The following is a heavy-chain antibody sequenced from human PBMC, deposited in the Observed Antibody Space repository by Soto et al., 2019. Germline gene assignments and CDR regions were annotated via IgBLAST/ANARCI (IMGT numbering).Heavy chain of an antibody. CDR1: GFTFSSYS. D-gene: IGHD1-7*01. CDR2: ISSSSSTI. J-gene: IGHJ5*01. V-gene: IGHV3-48*04. CDR3: AKDSDWNYSVLNWFDS. Sequence: GGSLRLSCAASGFTFSSYSMNWVRQAPGKGLEWVSYISSSSSTIYYADSVKGRFTISRDNAKNSLYLQMNSLRAEDTAVYYCAKDSDWNYSVLNWFDSWGQGTPVTVSS.